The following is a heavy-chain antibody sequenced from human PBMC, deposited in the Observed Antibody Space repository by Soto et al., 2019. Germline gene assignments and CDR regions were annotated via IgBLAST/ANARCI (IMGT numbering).Heavy chain of an antibody. CDR1: GFTFSRYD. CDR3: AKDPSGFFNDYLWETYPDAFDV. Sequence: EVKLLESGGGLVQPGGSLRLSCAASGFTFSRYDMSWVRQAPGKGLKWVSAISGSGNSTYYADSVKGRFTISRDNSKNTLYLQMNSLRAEDTAVYYCAKDPSGFFNDYLWETYPDAFDVWGQGTMVTVSS. CDR2: ISGSGNST. J-gene: IGHJ3*01. V-gene: IGHV3-23*01. D-gene: IGHD3-16*01.